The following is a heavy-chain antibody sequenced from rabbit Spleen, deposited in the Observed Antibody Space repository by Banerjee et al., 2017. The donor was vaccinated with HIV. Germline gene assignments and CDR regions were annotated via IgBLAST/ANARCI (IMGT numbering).Heavy chain of an antibody. CDR2: IYVGSRGNT. V-gene: IGHV1S45*01. CDR1: GFSFSSSYW. D-gene: IGHD6-1*01. J-gene: IGHJ6*01. Sequence: QEQLEESGGDLVKPEGSLTLTCTASGFSFSSSYWIYWVRQAPGKGLEWIACIYVGSRGNTYYASWAKVRFTISKTSSTTVTLQMTSLTAADTATYFCARGIAYGYAGDTYPPYAMDLWGPGTLVTVS. CDR3: ARGIAYGYAGDTYPPYAMDL.